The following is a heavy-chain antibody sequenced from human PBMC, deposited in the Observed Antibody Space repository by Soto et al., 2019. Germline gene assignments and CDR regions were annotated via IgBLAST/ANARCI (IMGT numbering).Heavy chain of an antibody. CDR2: IKQDGSEN. V-gene: IGHV3-7*03. CDR1: GFTFSNYW. CDR3: ARERGSKSLDV. Sequence: GGSLRLSCAASGFTFSNYWMTWVRQAPGKGLEWVANIKQDGSENSYVGSVKGRFTISRDNARNSLYLQMNNLRVGDAAVYYCARERGSKSLDVWGQGTTVTVSS. D-gene: IGHD2-15*01. J-gene: IGHJ6*02.